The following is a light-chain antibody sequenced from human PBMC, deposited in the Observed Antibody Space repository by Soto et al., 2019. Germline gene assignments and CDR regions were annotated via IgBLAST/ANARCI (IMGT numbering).Light chain of an antibody. CDR2: EVS. CDR1: SSDVGGYNF. Sequence: QSALTQPPSASGSPGQSVTISCTGTSSDVGGYNFVSWYQQHPGKGPKLMIYEVSKRPSGVPDRFSASKSGNTASLTVSGLQAEDEADYYCSSYAGSDNYVFGTGTKVTLL. V-gene: IGLV2-8*01. J-gene: IGLJ1*01. CDR3: SSYAGSDNYV.